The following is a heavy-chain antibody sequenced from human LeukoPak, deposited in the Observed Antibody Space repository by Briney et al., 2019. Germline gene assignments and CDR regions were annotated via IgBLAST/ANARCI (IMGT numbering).Heavy chain of an antibody. D-gene: IGHD5-24*01. J-gene: IGHJ3*02. V-gene: IGHV1-46*01. Sequence: GASVKVSCKASGYTFTNYYMHWVRQAPGQGPEWMGVFNPSGGSTSYAQKLQGRVTMTRDTSTSTVYMELSSLRSEDTAVYYCARVRDGYNDAFDIWGQGTMVIVSS. CDR2: FNPSGGST. CDR3: ARVRDGYNDAFDI. CDR1: GYTFTNYY.